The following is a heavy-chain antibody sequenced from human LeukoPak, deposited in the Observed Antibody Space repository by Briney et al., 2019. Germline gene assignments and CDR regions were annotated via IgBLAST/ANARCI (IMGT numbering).Heavy chain of an antibody. J-gene: IGHJ4*02. CDR2: IVVGSGNT. CDR1: GFTFTSSA. V-gene: IGHV1-58*02. Sequence: SVKVSCKASGFTFTSSAMQWVRQARGQRLEWIGWIVVGSGNTNYAQKFQERVTITRDMSTSTAYMELSSLRSEDTAVYYCAAGVRYYDFWSGYFDYWGQGTLVTVSS. D-gene: IGHD3-3*01. CDR3: AAGVRYYDFWSGYFDY.